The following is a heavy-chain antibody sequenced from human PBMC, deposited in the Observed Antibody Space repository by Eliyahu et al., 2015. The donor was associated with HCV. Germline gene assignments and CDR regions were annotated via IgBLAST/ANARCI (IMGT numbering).Heavy chain of an antibody. V-gene: IGHV5-51*01. CDR2: IYPGDSDT. Sequence: EVQLVQSGAEVKKPGESLKISCKGSGYSFITYWIGWVRQMPGKGLEWMGIIYPGDSDTRYSPSFQGQVTISVDKSISTAYLQWSSLKASDTAMYYCARPGLNWNDVQAIWGQGTMVTVSS. J-gene: IGHJ3*02. D-gene: IGHD1-20*01. CDR1: GYSFITYW. CDR3: ARPGLNWNDVQAI.